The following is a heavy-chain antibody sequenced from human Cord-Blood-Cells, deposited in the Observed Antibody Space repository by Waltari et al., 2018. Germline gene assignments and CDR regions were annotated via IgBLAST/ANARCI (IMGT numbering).Heavy chain of an antibody. D-gene: IGHD1-26*01. Sequence: EVQLLESGGGLVQHGGSLILSCPASGFTFSSSAMSWVRQAPGKGLGWVSAISGSGGSTYYADAVKGRFTISRDNSKNTLYLQMNSLRAEDTAVYYCARHGPGKWVDYWGQGTLDTVSS. CDR3: ARHGPGKWVDY. CDR2: ISGSGGST. V-gene: IGHV3-23*01. J-gene: IGHJ4*02. CDR1: GFTFSSSA.